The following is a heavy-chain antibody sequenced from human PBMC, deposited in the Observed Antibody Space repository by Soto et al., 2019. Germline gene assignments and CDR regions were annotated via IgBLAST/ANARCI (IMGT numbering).Heavy chain of an antibody. J-gene: IGHJ4*02. D-gene: IGHD5-18*01. CDR3: ARVGYSYGYAGGIYDF. Sequence: QVQLVESGGGVVQPGRSLRLSCAASGFTFSNYAMHWVRQAPGKGLEWVAVISYDGSNKYYADSVKGRFTISRDNSKNTLYVQMNSLGAEDTAVYYWARVGYSYGYAGGIYDFWGQGTLGNGSS. CDR2: ISYDGSNK. V-gene: IGHV3-30-3*01. CDR1: GFTFSNYA.